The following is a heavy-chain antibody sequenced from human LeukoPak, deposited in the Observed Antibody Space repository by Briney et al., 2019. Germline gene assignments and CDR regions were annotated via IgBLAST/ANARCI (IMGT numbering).Heavy chain of an antibody. D-gene: IGHD3-3*01. CDR1: GGSFSGYY. Sequence: PSETLSLTCAVYGGSFSGYYWSWIRQPPGKGLEWIGEINHSGSTNYSPSLKSRVTISVDTSKNQFSLKLSSVTAADTAVYYCARQLAVYDFWSGYYYRNTHFDYWGQGTLVTVSS. CDR3: ARQLAVYDFWSGYYYRNTHFDY. J-gene: IGHJ4*02. V-gene: IGHV4-34*01. CDR2: INHSGST.